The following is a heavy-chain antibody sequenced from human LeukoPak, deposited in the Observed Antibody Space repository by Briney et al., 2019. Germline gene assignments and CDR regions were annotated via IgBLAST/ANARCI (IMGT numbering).Heavy chain of an antibody. CDR3: ARDDYYGSGSYYFDY. V-gene: IGHV3-7*03. Sequence: GGSLRLSCAASGFTFSSYWMSWVRQAPGKGLEWVANIKQDGSEKYYVDSVKGRFTISRDNAKNSLYLQMNSLRAEDTAVYYCARDDYYGSGSYYFDYWGQGTLVTVSS. J-gene: IGHJ4*02. CDR2: IKQDGSEK. CDR1: GFTFSSYW. D-gene: IGHD3-10*01.